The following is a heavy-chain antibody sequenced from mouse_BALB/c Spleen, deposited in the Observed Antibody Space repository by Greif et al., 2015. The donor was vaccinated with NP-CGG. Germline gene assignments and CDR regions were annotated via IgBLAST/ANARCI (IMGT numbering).Heavy chain of an antibody. CDR1: GFTFSDYY. CDR2: ISNGGGST. J-gene: IGHJ4*01. Sequence: EVQGVESGGGLVQPGGSLKLSCATSGFTFSDYYMYWVRQTPEKRLEWVAYISNGGGSTYYPGTVKGRFTISRDNAKNTLYLQMSRLKSEDTAMYYCARRRLPYAMDYWGQGTSVTVSS. V-gene: IGHV5-12*02. CDR3: ARRRLPYAMDY. D-gene: IGHD1-2*01.